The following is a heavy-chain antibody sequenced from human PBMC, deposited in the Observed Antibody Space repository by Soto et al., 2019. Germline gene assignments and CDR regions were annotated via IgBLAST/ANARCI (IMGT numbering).Heavy chain of an antibody. Sequence: ASVKVSCKASGYTVTGYYMHWVQQAPGQGLEWMGWINPNSGGTTYAQKFQGWVAMTRDTSISTAYLALSRLRSDDTAAYFSSRVHPTGKPFDYWGQGTLVTVSS. J-gene: IGHJ4*02. CDR3: SRVHPTGKPFDY. CDR1: GYTVTGYY. V-gene: IGHV1-2*04. D-gene: IGHD2-8*02. CDR2: INPNSGGT.